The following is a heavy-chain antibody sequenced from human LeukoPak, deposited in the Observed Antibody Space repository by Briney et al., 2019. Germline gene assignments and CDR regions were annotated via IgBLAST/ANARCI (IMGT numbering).Heavy chain of an antibody. CDR1: GFTFSSYA. D-gene: IGHD5-18*01. Sequence: PGGSLRLSCAASGFTFSSYAMSWVRQAPGKGLEWVSDISGSGGSTYYADSVKGRFTISRDNSKNTLYLQMNSLRAEDTAVYYCAKDRDSAMVPAIIDYWGQGTLVTVSS. V-gene: IGHV3-23*01. CDR3: AKDRDSAMVPAIIDY. J-gene: IGHJ4*02. CDR2: ISGSGGST.